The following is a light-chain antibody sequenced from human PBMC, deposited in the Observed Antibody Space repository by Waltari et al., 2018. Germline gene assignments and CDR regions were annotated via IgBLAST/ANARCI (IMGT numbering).Light chain of an antibody. CDR1: QSISTN. J-gene: IGKJ1*01. CDR2: SAS. CDR3: QQYHNWPPWT. Sequence: EIVMTQSPATLSVSPGERATLSCRASQSISTNLAWYQQNSGQAPRLLIHSASTRATGIPARFSGSGSGTEFTLTISSLQSEDSGVYYCQQYHNWPPWTFGQGTKVEIK. V-gene: IGKV3-15*01.